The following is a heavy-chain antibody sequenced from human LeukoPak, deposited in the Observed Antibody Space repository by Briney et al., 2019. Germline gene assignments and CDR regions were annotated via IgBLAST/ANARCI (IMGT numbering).Heavy chain of an antibody. CDR2: VSYSGST. CDR3: ARGYYDILTGYYENWFDP. V-gene: IGHV4-59*11. J-gene: IGHJ5*02. CDR1: GGSISGQY. Sequence: SETLSLTCTVSGGSISGQYWSWIRQPPGKGLEWIGFVSYSGSTNYNPSLNGRVTISLDTSKNQFSLKLSSVTAADTAVYYCARGYYDILTGYYENWFDPWGQGTLVTVSS. D-gene: IGHD3-9*01.